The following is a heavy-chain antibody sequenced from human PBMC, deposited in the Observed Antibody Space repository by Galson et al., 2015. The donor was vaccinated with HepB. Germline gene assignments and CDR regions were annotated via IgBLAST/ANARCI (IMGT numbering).Heavy chain of an antibody. CDR2: ISSNGGST. CDR3: VKGGWTYYYDSSGYSHDY. V-gene: IGHV3-64D*06. CDR1: GFTFSSYA. J-gene: IGHJ4*02. Sequence: SLRLSCAASGFTFSSYAMHWVRQAPGKGLEYVSAISSNGGSTYYADSVKGRFTISGDNSKNTLYLQMSSLRAEDTAVYYCVKGGWTYYYDSSGYSHDYWGQGTLVTVSS. D-gene: IGHD3-22*01.